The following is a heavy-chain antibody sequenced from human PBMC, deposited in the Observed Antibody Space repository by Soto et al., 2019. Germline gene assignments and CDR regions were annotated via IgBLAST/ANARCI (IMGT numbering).Heavy chain of an antibody. CDR3: ARDQESITIFGVVIGTDYGMDV. D-gene: IGHD3-3*01. Sequence: LSCAASGFTFSSYWMHWVRQAPGKGLVWVSRINSDGSSTSYADSVKGRFTISRDNAKNTLYLQMNSLRAEDTAVYYCARDQESITIFGVVIGTDYGMDVWGQGTTVTVSS. J-gene: IGHJ6*02. V-gene: IGHV3-74*01. CDR2: INSDGSST. CDR1: GFTFSSYW.